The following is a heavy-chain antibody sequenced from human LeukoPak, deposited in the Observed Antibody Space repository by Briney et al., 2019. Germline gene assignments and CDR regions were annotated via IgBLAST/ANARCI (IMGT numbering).Heavy chain of an antibody. Sequence: TGGSLRLSCAASGFTFSSYAMHWVRQPPGKGLEWVAVISYDGSNKYYADSVKGRFTISRDNSKNTLYVQMHSLRGEDTAVYYCARGAWKGYCSGGSCYALLNLDVWGKGTTVTVSS. CDR1: GFTFSSYA. CDR3: ARGAWKGYCSGGSCYALLNLDV. V-gene: IGHV3-30*01. D-gene: IGHD2-15*01. J-gene: IGHJ6*04. CDR2: ISYDGSNK.